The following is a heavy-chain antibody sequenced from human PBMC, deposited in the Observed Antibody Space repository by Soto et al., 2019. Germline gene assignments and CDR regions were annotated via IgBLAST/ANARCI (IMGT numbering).Heavy chain of an antibody. CDR1: GGSISSSSYY. V-gene: IGHV4-39*02. J-gene: IGHJ3*02. CDR3: AGETVTTHAFDI. Sequence: QLQLQESGPGLVKPSETLSLTCTVSGGSISSSSYYWGWIRQPPGKGLEWIGSIYYSGSTYYNPSLTCRVTISVDTSKNQFSRKLSSVTAADTAVYYCAGETVTTHAFDIWGQGTVVTVSS. CDR2: IYYSGST. D-gene: IGHD4-17*01.